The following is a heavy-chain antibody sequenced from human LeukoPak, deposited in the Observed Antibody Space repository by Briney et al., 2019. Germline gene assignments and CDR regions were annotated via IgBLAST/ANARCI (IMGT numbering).Heavy chain of an antibody. CDR3: ARLGTYYDFWSGYYIDV. CDR2: IYYSGST. V-gene: IGHV4-39*01. Sequence: SETLSLTCTVSGGSISSNSYYWGWIRQPPGKGLEWIGSIYYSGSTYYNPSLKSRVTISVDTSKNQFSLKLSSVTAADTAVYYCARLGTYYDFWSGYYIDVWGKGTTVTVSS. CDR1: GGSISSNSYY. J-gene: IGHJ6*03. D-gene: IGHD3-3*01.